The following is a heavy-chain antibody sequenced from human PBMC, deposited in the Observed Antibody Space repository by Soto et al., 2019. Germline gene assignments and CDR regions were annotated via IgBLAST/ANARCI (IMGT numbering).Heavy chain of an antibody. J-gene: IGHJ4*02. Sequence: EVQLVVSGGGLIQPGGSLRLSCAASGFTVTNNYMIWVRQAPGKGLEWVSVIYTGGSTYYAASVKGRFTISRDNSKNTVYLQMNSLRVDDAAVYYCARVDYWGQGTLFTVSS. CDR2: IYTGGST. CDR3: ARVDY. V-gene: IGHV3-53*01. CDR1: GFTVTNNY.